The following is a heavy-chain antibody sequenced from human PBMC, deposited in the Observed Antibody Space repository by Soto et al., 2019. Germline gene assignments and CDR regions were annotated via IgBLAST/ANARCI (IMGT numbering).Heavy chain of an antibody. Sequence: PSETLSLTCAVYGGSFSGYYWSWIRQPPGKGLEWIGEINHSGSTNYNPSLKSRVTISVDTSKNQFSLKLSSVTAADTAVYYCARGGYDFWSGYSGAPYYYYYMDAWGKGPTVTVSS. J-gene: IGHJ6*03. CDR1: GGSFSGYY. V-gene: IGHV4-34*01. D-gene: IGHD3-3*01. CDR3: ARGGYDFWSGYSGAPYYYYYMDA. CDR2: INHSGST.